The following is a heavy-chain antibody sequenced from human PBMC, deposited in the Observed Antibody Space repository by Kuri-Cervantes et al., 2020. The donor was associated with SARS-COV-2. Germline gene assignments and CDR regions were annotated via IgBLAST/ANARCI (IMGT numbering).Heavy chain of an antibody. CDR1: GGSISGYY. V-gene: IGHV4-59*01. CDR3: ARDRLGRYYFDY. Sequence: ESLKISCTVSGGSISGYYWSWIRQPPGKGLEWIGYIYYSGSTNYNPSLKSRVTISVDTSKNQFSLKLSSVTAADTAVYYCARDRLGRYYFDYWGQGTLVTVSS. CDR2: IYYSGST. D-gene: IGHD7-27*01. J-gene: IGHJ4*02.